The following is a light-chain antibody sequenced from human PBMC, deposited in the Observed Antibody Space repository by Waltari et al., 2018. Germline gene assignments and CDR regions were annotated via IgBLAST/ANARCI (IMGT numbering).Light chain of an antibody. CDR1: SSDIGSYHY. Sequence: QSALTQPPSASGSPGQSVTISCTGTSSDIGSYHYVSWYQQHPGKAPKLLIYEVFERPSGVPCRFAGSKAGNTASLTVSGLQAEDEADYYCSSYGGDNNFVFGTGTKITVL. V-gene: IGLV2-8*01. J-gene: IGLJ1*01. CDR3: SSYGGDNNFV. CDR2: EVF.